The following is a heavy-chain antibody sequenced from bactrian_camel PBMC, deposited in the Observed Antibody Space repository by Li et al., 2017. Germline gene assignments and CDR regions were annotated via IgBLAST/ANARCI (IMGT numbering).Heavy chain of an antibody. CDR2: ISGDGAT. Sequence: VQLVESGGGSAQAGGSLKLSCTAHGFRYMDYCMGWFRQAPGDECELVSTISGDGATYYAESVKGRFTISQDNAKNTMYLQMNSLKPEDTAVYYCAPVAVIQGLGLRTCDVIESCLEYEYNYWGQGTQVTVS. CDR3: APVAVIQGLGLRTCDVIESCLEYEYNY. D-gene: IGHD1*01. CDR1: GFRYMDYC. V-gene: IGHV3S67*01. J-gene: IGHJ4*01.